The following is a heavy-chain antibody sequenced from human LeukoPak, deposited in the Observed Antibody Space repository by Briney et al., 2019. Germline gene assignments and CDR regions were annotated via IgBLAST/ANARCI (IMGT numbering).Heavy chain of an antibody. CDR3: VADSENRSGGDF. D-gene: IGHD3-10*01. CDR2: IDSAGARI. Sequence: PGGSLRLSCAGSGFGFSGYWIHWVRQVPGKGRAWVSRIDSAGARIQYAESVKCRVTISRVNSQNAVYLQMNSLRPEHTAVYYCVADSENRSGGDFWGQGTLVTVSS. V-gene: IGHV3-74*01. J-gene: IGHJ4*02. CDR1: GFGFSGYW.